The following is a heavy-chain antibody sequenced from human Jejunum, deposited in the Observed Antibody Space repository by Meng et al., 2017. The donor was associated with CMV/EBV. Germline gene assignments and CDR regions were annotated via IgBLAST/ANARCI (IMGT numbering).Heavy chain of an antibody. CDR3: ARDSPLDGYSLLDY. D-gene: IGHD5-24*01. CDR2: IDPNTGNP. V-gene: IGHV7-4-1*02. CDR1: GYTFTSYA. J-gene: IGHJ4*02. Sequence: GKLVQSGSELKQPGASVKVSCRPSGYTFTSYAINWVRQAPGQGPDWMGWIDPNTGNPTYDQGFTGRFVFSLDTSVSTAYLQINSLRADDTAVYYCARDSPLDGYSLLDYWGQGTLVTVSS.